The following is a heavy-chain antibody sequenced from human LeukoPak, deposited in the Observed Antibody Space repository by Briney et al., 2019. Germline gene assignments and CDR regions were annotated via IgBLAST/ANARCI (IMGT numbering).Heavy chain of an antibody. J-gene: IGHJ4*02. Sequence: GGSLRLSCAASGFTFSDAWMSWVRQSPGKGLEWVGRIKSKTYGGTTYYAAPVKGRFSISRDDSKNTVYLQMNSLKTEDTAVYYCTTATSYWGQGSLVTVSS. CDR2: IKSKTYGGTT. CDR1: GFTFSDAW. CDR3: TTATSY. V-gene: IGHV3-15*01.